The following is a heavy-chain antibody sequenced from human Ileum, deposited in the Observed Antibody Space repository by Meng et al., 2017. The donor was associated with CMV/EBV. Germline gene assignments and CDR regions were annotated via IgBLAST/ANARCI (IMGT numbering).Heavy chain of an antibody. CDR2: VKSASAGEAA. CDR1: DFTLNGAW. CDR3: TTGWDQYFDF. V-gene: IGHV3-15*07. D-gene: IGHD1-26*01. J-gene: IGHJ4*02. Sequence: SCVASDFTLNGAWMNWVRQATGKGLEWVGRVKSASAGEAADAAAPVKGRFTVSRDDSRKTVHLQMDNLKIEDTAVYYCTTGWDQYFDFWGQGALVTVSS.